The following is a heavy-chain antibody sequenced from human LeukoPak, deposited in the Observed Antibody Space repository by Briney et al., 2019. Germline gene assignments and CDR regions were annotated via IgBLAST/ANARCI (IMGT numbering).Heavy chain of an antibody. CDR3: AHSVALDYRSFDY. D-gene: IGHD4-11*01. CDR2: IYWDGDS. CDR1: GFSISTHGVG. V-gene: IGHV2-5*02. J-gene: IGHJ4*02. Sequence: SGPTLVNPTQTLTLTCTFSGFSISTHGVGVGWIRQPPGKALEWLALIYWDGDSRYSPSLRSRLTITKDASKNQVDLTVTDVDPVDTATYFCAHSVALDYRSFDYWGQGTLVTVSS.